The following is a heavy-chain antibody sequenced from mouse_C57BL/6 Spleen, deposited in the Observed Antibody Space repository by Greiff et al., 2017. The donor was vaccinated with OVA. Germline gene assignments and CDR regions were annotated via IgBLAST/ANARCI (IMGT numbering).Heavy chain of an antibody. CDR3: AREDSSGYGYFDY. D-gene: IGHD3-2*02. J-gene: IGHJ2*01. V-gene: IGHV7-1*01. Sequence: EVNVVESGGGLVQSGRSLRLSCAPSGFTFSDFYMEWVRQAPGKGLEWIAASRNKANDYTTEYSASVKGRFIVSRDTSQSILYLQMNALRAEDTAIYYCAREDSSGYGYFDYWGQGTTLTVSS. CDR2: SRNKANDYTT. CDR1: GFTFSDFY.